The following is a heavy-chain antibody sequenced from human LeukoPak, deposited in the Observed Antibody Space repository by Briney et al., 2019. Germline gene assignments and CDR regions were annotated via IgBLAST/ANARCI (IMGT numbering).Heavy chain of an antibody. CDR1: GDSVSSNSAA. Sequence: SQTLSLTCAISGDSVSSNSAAWNWIRQSPSRGLEWLGRTYYRSKWYNDYAVSVKSRITINPDTSKNQFSLQLNSVTPEDTAVYYCARAPYSSSNRYYYYYMDVWGKGTTVTVSS. CDR2: TYYRSKWYN. V-gene: IGHV6-1*01. CDR3: ARAPYSSSNRYYYYYMDV. D-gene: IGHD6-6*01. J-gene: IGHJ6*03.